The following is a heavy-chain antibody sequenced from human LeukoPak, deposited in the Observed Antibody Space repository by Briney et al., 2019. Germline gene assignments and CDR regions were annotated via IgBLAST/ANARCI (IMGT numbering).Heavy chain of an antibody. D-gene: IGHD4-17*01. J-gene: IGHJ4*02. V-gene: IGHV1-69*05. CDR3: ARDGIYGDYHLDY. CDR1: GGTFSSYA. CDR2: IIPIFGTA. Sequence: SVKVSCKASGGTFSSYAISWVRQAPGQGLEWMGRIIPIFGTANYAQKFQGRVTITTDESTSTAYMELSSLRSEDTAVYYCARDGIYGDYHLDYWGQGTLVTVSS.